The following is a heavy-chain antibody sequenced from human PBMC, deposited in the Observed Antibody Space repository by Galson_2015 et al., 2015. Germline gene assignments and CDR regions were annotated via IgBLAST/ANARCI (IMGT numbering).Heavy chain of an antibody. Sequence: SLRLSCAASGFTFSSYWMSWVRQAPGKGLEWVANIKQDGSEKYYVDSVKGRFTISRDTAYMELSSLRSEDTAVYYCATEILGGSGPRYWGQGTLVTVSS. CDR3: ATEILGGSGPRY. D-gene: IGHD3-10*01. V-gene: IGHV3-7*03. CDR1: GFTFSSYW. J-gene: IGHJ4*02. CDR2: IKQDGSEK.